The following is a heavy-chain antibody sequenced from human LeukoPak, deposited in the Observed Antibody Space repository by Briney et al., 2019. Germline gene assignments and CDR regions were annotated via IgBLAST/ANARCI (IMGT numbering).Heavy chain of an antibody. CDR1: GGSISSYY. J-gene: IGHJ4*02. V-gene: IGHV4-59*01. CDR2: IYYSGST. CDR3: ARGDSSGWFEIDY. D-gene: IGHD6-19*01. Sequence: PSETLSLTCTVSGGSISSYYWSWIRQPPGKGPEWIGYIYYSGSTNYNPSLKSRVTISVDTSKNQFSLKLSSVTAADTAVYYCARGDSSGWFEIDYWGQGTLVTVSS.